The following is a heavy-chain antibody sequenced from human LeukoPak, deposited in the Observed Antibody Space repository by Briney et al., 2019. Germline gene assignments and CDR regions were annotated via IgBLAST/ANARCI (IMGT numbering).Heavy chain of an antibody. V-gene: IGHV3-48*01. Sequence: GGSLRLSCGASGLSFSSCDMTWVRQVPGKGLEWVSFISSGGSSIYYADSVKGRFTISRDNAQNSLYLQMSSLRAEDSAVYYCARGRIATAGYDYWGQGTLVTVSS. D-gene: IGHD6-13*01. J-gene: IGHJ4*02. CDR3: ARGRIATAGYDY. CDR2: ISSGGSSI. CDR1: GLSFSSCD.